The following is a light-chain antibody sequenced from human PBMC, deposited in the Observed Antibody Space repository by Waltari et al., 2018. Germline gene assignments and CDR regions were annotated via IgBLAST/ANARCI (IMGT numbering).Light chain of an antibody. CDR2: GAS. Sequence: DIQMTLSPSSLSASVGDTDTVTCRSSQNIRTYLNWYQQKTAKAPKLLIYGASTLQRGVPTRFRGSASGTEFTLTVTNLQPDDFATYFCQQSFSSPWTFGQGTTVNI. CDR3: QQSFSSPWT. CDR1: QNIRTY. J-gene: IGKJ1*01. V-gene: IGKV1-39*01.